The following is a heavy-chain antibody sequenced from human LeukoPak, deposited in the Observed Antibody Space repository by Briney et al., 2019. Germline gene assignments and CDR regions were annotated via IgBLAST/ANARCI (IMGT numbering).Heavy chain of an antibody. CDR1: GFTFSSYA. V-gene: IGHV3-23*01. CDR3: ARDFSSSYYFDY. CDR2: ISGSGGST. D-gene: IGHD6-6*01. Sequence: GGSLRLSCAASGFTFSSYAMSWVRQAPGKGLEWVSAISGSGGSTCYADSVKGRFTISRDNSKNTLYLQMNSLRAEDTAVYYCARDFSSSYYFDYWGQGTLVTVSS. J-gene: IGHJ4*02.